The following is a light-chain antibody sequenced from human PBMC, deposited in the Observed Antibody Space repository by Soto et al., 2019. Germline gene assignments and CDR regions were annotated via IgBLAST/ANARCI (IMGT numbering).Light chain of an antibody. CDR3: QQSDSLPPT. CDR2: DAI. J-gene: IGKJ4*01. CDR1: QDINNF. V-gene: IGKV1-33*01. Sequence: DIQMTQSPSSLSASVGDRVTITCQASQDINNFLHWYEQRPGKAPKLLIYDAIKLDTGGPSRFRGSGSGTHVTVTISSLQPEDIATYFCQQSDSLPPTFGGGTKVEI.